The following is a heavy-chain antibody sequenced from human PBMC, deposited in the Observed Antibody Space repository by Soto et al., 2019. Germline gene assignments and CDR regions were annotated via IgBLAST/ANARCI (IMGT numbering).Heavy chain of an antibody. CDR2: IYYRVAT. V-gene: IGHV4-39*01. J-gene: IGHJ4*02. D-gene: IGHD2-15*01. CDR3: GRVVIAATSYPYCNY. Sequence: SETLSLTCTVSGGSVNSPNYYWGWIRQPPGKGLAWIGSIYYRVATYYSPSRRPRGSRSADTSRNRCSLNLRYVNGADTAMYHCGRVVIAATSYPYCNYWGKGARVTVSS. CDR1: GGSVNSPNYY.